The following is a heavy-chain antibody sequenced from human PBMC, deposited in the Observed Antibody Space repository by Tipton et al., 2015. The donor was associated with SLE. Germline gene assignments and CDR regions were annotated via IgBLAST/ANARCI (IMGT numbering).Heavy chain of an antibody. J-gene: IGHJ3*02. CDR3: ARDGGSLPAFDI. Sequence: RSLRLSCAASGFSFSSYGMHWVRQARGKGLEWVAVIWYDGSNKYYADSVKGRFTISRDNSKNTLYLQMNSLRAEDTAVYYCARDGGSLPAFDIWGQRTMVTVSS. CDR2: IWYDGSNK. D-gene: IGHD1-26*01. V-gene: IGHV3-33*01. CDR1: GFSFSSYG.